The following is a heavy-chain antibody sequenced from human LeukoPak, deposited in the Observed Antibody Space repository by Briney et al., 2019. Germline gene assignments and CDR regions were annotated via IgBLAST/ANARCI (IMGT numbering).Heavy chain of an antibody. Sequence: ASVKVSCKASGYTFTGYYIHWVRQAPGQGLEWMGWINPNSGGTTYAQKFQGRVTVTRDTSITTTYMDLSRLTSDDTAVYYCARELWSGVNDNSPHLDYWGQGTLVTVSS. D-gene: IGHD3-3*01. CDR3: ARELWSGVNDNSPHLDY. V-gene: IGHV1-2*02. CDR1: GYTFTGYY. CDR2: INPNSGGT. J-gene: IGHJ4*02.